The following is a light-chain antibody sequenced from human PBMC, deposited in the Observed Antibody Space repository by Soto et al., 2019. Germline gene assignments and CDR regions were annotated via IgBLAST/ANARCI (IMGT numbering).Light chain of an antibody. J-gene: IGKJ1*01. CDR2: AAS. CDR1: QSISTY. V-gene: IGKV1-39*01. CDR3: QQCYMGWT. Sequence: DIQMTRSPSSLCASVGDRVTLTCRASQSISTYLNWYHQQPGKAPYLLIYAASSLKSGVPSRFSGTGSGTEFTFSITSLKPEDFGTYYCQQCYMGWTFGQGTKVDIK.